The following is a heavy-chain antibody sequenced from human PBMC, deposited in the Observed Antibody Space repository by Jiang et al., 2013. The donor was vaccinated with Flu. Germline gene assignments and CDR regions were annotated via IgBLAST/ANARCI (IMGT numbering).Heavy chain of an antibody. V-gene: IGHV4-59*01. CDR1: GGSISSYY. CDR2: IYYSGST. CDR3: ARGVYDIPSGRFDP. J-gene: IGHJ5*02. D-gene: IGHD3-9*01. Sequence: YGSGLVKPSETLSLTCTVSGGSISSYYWSWIRQPPGKGLEWIGYIYYSGSTNYNPSLKSRVTISVDTSKNQFSLKLSSVTAADTAVYYCARGVYDIPSGRFDPWGQGTLVTVSS.